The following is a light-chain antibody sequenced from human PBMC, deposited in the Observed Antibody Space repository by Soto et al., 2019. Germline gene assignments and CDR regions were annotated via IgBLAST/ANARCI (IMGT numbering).Light chain of an antibody. CDR3: QQYNNWPPTWT. V-gene: IGKV3-15*01. CDR2: AVS. Sequence: EILMTQSPATVSVSPGERATLSCRASQSVSSNLAWYQQKPGQAPRLLIYAVSTRAPGIPARFSGSGSGTEFTLTINSLQSEDFAVYFCQQYNNWPPTWTFGQGTKVDIK. CDR1: QSVSSN. J-gene: IGKJ1*01.